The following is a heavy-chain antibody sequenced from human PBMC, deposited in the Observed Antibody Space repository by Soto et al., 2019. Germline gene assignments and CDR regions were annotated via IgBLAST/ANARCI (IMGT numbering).Heavy chain of an antibody. CDR2: ISASGGST. J-gene: IGHJ4*02. CDR1: GFTFCNYA. Sequence: PGGSLRLSCAASGFTFCNYATTWVRQAPGKGLEWVSGISASGGSTYYGDSVKGRFTFSRDNSKNTLYLEMNSLSAEDTAVYYCAKSGSEVPAAMRYFDCWGQGTLVTVSS. CDR3: AKSGSEVPAAMRYFDC. V-gene: IGHV3-23*01. D-gene: IGHD2-2*01.